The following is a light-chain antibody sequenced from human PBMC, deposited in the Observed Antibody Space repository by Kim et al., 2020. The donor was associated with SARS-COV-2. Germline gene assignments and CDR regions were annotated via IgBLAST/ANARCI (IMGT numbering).Light chain of an antibody. J-gene: IGKJ4*01. V-gene: IGKV3-20*01. Sequence: LSPGERAPLSGRASQSVSSNYLAWYQQKPGQAPRLLIYGASSRATGIPDRFSGSGSGTDFTLGINRLEPEDFAVYYCQQYGTSPETFGGGTKLEI. CDR2: GAS. CDR3: QQYGTSPET. CDR1: QSVSSNY.